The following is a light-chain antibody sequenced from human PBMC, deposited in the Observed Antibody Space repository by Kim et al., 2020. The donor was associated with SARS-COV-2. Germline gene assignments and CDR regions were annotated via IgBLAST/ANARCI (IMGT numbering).Light chain of an antibody. J-gene: IGLJ3*02. V-gene: IGLV4-60*03. CDR2: IDGIGTY. CDR3: ETWDSFTRV. CDR1: SGNNTYA. Sequence: QPVLTQSSSASASLGSSVKLTCTLSSGNNTYAIAWHQQHPGRAPRFLVKIDGIGTYTKGSGLPDRFSGSSSGAVRSLTISNLQPEDEADYYCETWDSFTRVFGGGTQLTVL.